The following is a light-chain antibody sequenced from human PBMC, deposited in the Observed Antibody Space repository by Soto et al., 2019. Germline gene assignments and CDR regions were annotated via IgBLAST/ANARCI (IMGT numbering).Light chain of an antibody. CDR2: GAS. CDR3: QQYNNWFPFT. Sequence: EIVMTQSPATLSVSPGERATLSCRASQSVSSNLAWYQQKPGQAPRLLIYGASTRATGIPARFSGSRSGTEFTLTISSLQSEDFAVYYCQQYNNWFPFTFGGGTKVEIK. J-gene: IGKJ4*01. CDR1: QSVSSN. V-gene: IGKV3-15*01.